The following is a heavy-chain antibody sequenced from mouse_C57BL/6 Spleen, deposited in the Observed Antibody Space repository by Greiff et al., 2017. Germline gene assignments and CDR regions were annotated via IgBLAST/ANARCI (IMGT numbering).Heavy chain of an antibody. CDR1: GFTFSSYA. Sequence: EVMLVESGRGLVKPGGSLKLSCAASGFTFSSYAMSWVRQTPETRLEWVATISDGGSYTYYPDNVKGRFTISRDNAKNNLYLQMSHLKSEDTAMYYCARAHYYGSSSYYFDYWGQGTTLTVSS. V-gene: IGHV5-4*03. D-gene: IGHD1-1*01. CDR2: ISDGGSYT. CDR3: ARAHYYGSSSYYFDY. J-gene: IGHJ2*01.